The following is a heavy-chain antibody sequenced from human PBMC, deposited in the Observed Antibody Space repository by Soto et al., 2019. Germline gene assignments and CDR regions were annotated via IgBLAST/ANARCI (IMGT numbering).Heavy chain of an antibody. CDR2: IKEDGSEK. J-gene: IGHJ4*02. V-gene: IGHV3-7*03. Sequence: GGSLRLSCVASGFDFSRYYMNWVRQAPGKGLEWVADIKEDGSEKYYVDSVKGRFTISRDNTKNSIYLQMNSLRAEDTAVYYCARAPYYDFDRADYWGQGTLVTVSS. CDR1: GFDFSRYY. CDR3: ARAPYYDFDRADY. D-gene: IGHD3-3*01.